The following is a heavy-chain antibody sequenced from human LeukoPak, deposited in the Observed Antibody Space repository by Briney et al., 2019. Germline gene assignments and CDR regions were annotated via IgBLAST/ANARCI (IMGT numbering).Heavy chain of an antibody. CDR2: ISYDGSNK. J-gene: IGHJ4*02. CDR1: GLTFSSYA. CDR3: AKPYYYGSRSYMDY. D-gene: IGHD3-10*01. V-gene: IGHV3-30*18. Sequence: GGSLRLSCAASGLTFSSYAMHWVRQAPGKGLEWVAVISYDGSNKDYADSVKGRFTISRDNSKNMLYLQMNSLRAEDTAVYYCAKPYYYGSRSYMDYWGQGTLVTVSS.